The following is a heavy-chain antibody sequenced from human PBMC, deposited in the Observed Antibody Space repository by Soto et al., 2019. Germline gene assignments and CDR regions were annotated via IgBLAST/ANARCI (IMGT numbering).Heavy chain of an antibody. CDR3: ATARGYDILTGPDAFDI. CDR1: GYTLTELS. V-gene: IGHV1-24*01. D-gene: IGHD3-9*01. Sequence: GASVKVSCKVSGYTLTELSMHWVRQAPGKGLEWMGGFDSEDGETIYAQKFQGRVTMTEDTSTDTAYMELSSLRSEDTAVYYCATARGYDILTGPDAFDIGGQGTMVTVS. J-gene: IGHJ3*02. CDR2: FDSEDGET.